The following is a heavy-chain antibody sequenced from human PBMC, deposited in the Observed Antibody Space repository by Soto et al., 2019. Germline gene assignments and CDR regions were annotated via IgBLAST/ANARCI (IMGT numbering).Heavy chain of an antibody. Sequence: QVQLVQSGAEVKKPGASVKVSCKTSGYTFTVYYIHWVRQAPGQGLEWMALINPNSGDTNYGHKFQGRVTFTRDTSINTVYMEVTSLRFDDTAVYYCAVAGLPFEYWGQGTLVTVFS. CDR1: GYTFTVYY. D-gene: IGHD6-19*01. J-gene: IGHJ4*02. V-gene: IGHV1-2*02. CDR3: AVAGLPFEY. CDR2: INPNSGDT.